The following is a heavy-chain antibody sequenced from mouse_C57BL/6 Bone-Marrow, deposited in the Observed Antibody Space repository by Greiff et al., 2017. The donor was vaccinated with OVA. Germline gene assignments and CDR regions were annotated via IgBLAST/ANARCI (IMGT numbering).Heavy chain of an antibody. CDR3: TRGTYYYGSSYCYWYFDV. Sequence: EVQLQQSGTVLARPGASVKMSCKTSGYTFTSYWMHWVKQRPGQGLEWIGAIYPGNSDTSYNQKFKGKAKLTAVTSASTAYMELSSLTNEDSAVYYCTRGTYYYGSSYCYWYFDVWGTGTTVTVSS. J-gene: IGHJ1*03. CDR1: GYTFTSYW. V-gene: IGHV1-5*01. CDR2: IYPGNSDT. D-gene: IGHD1-1*01.